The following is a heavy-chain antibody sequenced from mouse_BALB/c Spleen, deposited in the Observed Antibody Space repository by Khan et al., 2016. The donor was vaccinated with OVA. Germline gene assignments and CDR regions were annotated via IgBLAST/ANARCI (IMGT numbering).Heavy chain of an antibody. Sequence: EVKLLESGPGLVKPSQSLSLTCTVTGYSITSDYAWNWIRQFPGNKLECMGYISSSGSTNYNPALKSRISITRDTSKNQFFLQLNSVTTEDTATYYCARDGSRYNYAMDYWGQGTSVTVSS. CDR3: ARDGSRYNYAMDY. D-gene: IGHD2-3*01. V-gene: IGHV3-2*02. CDR2: ISSSGST. CDR1: GYSITSDYA. J-gene: IGHJ4*01.